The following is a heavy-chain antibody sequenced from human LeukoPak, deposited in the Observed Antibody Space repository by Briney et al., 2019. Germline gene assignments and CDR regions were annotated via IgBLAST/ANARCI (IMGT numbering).Heavy chain of an antibody. J-gene: IGHJ6*02. CDR2: ISYDGSNK. CDR3: AKDRATVTYYYYYGMDV. CDR1: GFTFSSYG. V-gene: IGHV3-30*18. Sequence: GRSLRLSCAASGFTFSSYGMHWVRQAPGKGLEWVAVISYDGSNKYYADSVKGRFTISRDNSKNTLYLQMNSLRAEDTAVYYCAKDRATVTYYYYYGMDVWGQGTRSPSP. D-gene: IGHD4-17*01.